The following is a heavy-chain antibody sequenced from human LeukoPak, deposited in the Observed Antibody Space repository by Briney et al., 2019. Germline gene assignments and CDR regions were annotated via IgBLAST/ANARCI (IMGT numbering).Heavy chain of an antibody. Sequence: SETLSLTCTVSGDSVSNYYWSWIRQPPGKRLEWIGCIYYSESATYNPSLKSRVTISIDTSKNQFSLKLSSVTAADTAVYYCARRIKGASNWYFNYWGQGTLVTVSS. CDR3: ARRIKGASNWYFNY. CDR1: GDSVSNYY. J-gene: IGHJ4*02. CDR2: IYYSESA. D-gene: IGHD6-13*01. V-gene: IGHV4-59*02.